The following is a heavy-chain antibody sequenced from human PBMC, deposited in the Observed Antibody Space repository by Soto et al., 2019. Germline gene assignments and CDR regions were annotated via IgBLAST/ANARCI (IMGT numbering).Heavy chain of an antibody. Sequence: SVMVSCKDSGGTFSSYAMSWVRQAPGQGLEWMGGIIPIFGTANYAQKFQGRVTITADESTSTAYMELSSLRSEDKAVYYCARDSYYDSSGYYPQWFDPWGQGTLVTVSS. CDR3: ARDSYYDSSGYYPQWFDP. V-gene: IGHV1-69*13. CDR2: IIPIFGTA. CDR1: GGTFSSYA. J-gene: IGHJ5*02. D-gene: IGHD3-22*01.